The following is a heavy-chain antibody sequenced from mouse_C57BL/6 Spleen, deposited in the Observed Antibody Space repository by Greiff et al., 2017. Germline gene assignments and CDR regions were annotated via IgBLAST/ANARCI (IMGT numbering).Heavy chain of an antibody. CDR3: AREEEDYYGSSYFDY. J-gene: IGHJ2*01. CDR1: GISITTGNYR. Sequence: EVQLQESGPGLVKPSQTVFLTCTVTGISITTGNYRWSWIRQFPGNKLEWIGYIYYSGTITYNPSLTSRTTITRDTPKNQFFLEMNSLTAEDTATYYCAREEEDYYGSSYFDYWGQGTTLTVSS. V-gene: IGHV3-5*01. D-gene: IGHD1-1*01. CDR2: IYYSGTI.